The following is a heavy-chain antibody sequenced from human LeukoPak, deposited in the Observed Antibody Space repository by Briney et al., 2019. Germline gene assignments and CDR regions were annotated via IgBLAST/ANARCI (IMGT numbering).Heavy chain of an antibody. Sequence: GGSLRLSCAASGFTFSSYAMSWVRQAPGKGLEWVSAISGSGGSTYYADSVKGRFTISRYNSKNTLYLQMNSLRAEDTAVYYCAKAVGRYCSGGSCYMDWWGQGTLVTVSS. V-gene: IGHV3-23*01. CDR1: GFTFSSYA. D-gene: IGHD2-15*01. J-gene: IGHJ4*02. CDR3: AKAVGRYCSGGSCYMDW. CDR2: ISGSGGST.